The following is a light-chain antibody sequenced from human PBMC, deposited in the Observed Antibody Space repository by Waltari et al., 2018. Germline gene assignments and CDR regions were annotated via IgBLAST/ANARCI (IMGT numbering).Light chain of an antibody. CDR3: SSYTTSSAPGV. CDR2: EVS. V-gene: IGLV2-14*01. J-gene: IGLJ1*01. Sequence: QSALTQPASVSGSPGQSITISCPGTDSHVGAYHFVSWYQQNPGKAPHLIIYEVSNRPSGISNRFSASKSGNTASLTISGLQAEDEADYYCSSYTTSSAPGVFGTGTRVTVL. CDR1: DSHVGAYHF.